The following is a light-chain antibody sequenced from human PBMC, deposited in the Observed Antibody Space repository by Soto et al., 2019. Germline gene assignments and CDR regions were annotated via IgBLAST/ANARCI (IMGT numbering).Light chain of an antibody. CDR1: QSISDY. Sequence: EIVLTQSPATLSLSPGERATLSCRASQSISDYLAWYQQKPGQAPRLLIYDASNRATGIPARFSGSGSGTDFTLTISSLQAEDVAVYYCQQYYSTPWTFGQGTKVDIK. CDR2: DAS. V-gene: IGKV3-11*01. J-gene: IGKJ1*01. CDR3: QQYYSTPWT.